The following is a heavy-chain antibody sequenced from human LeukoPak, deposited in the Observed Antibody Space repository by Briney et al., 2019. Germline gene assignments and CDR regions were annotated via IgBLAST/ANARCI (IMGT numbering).Heavy chain of an antibody. Sequence: ASVKVSCKASGYTFTGYYMHWVRQAPGQGLEWMGRINPNSGGTNYAQKFQGRVTMTRDTSISTAYMELSRLRSDDTAVYCCARDSHYYYDSSGYHDYWGQGTLVTVSS. CDR2: INPNSGGT. D-gene: IGHD3-22*01. CDR1: GYTFTGYY. CDR3: ARDSHYYYDSSGYHDY. V-gene: IGHV1-2*06. J-gene: IGHJ4*02.